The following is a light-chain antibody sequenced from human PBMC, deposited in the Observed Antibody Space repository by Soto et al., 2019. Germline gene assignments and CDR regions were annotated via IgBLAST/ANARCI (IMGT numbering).Light chain of an antibody. Sequence: VLTQSPGTLSLSPGERATLCCGASQTLKSYSLAWYQQKAGQAPRLLIYGTSTRATGIPDRFSGSGSGTDFALTISRLEPEDFAVYYCQQYGNSGITFGQGTRLEIK. CDR3: QQYGNSGIT. J-gene: IGKJ5*01. CDR1: QTLKSYS. CDR2: GTS. V-gene: IGKV3-20*01.